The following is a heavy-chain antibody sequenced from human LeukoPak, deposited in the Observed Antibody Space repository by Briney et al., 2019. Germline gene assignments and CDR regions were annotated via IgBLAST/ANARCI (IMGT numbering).Heavy chain of an antibody. CDR1: GGSISSRSDY. J-gene: IGHJ6*03. Sequence: SETLSLTCTVSGGSISSRSDYWGWIRQTPGKGLEWIGNLDSSGSTYYNPSRKSRVTISVGTSKNQFSLNLRSVTAADTAIYFCSRSHDYGGLYFYYYMDVWGKGTTVTVSS. CDR3: SRSHDYGGLYFYYYMDV. D-gene: IGHD4-23*01. V-gene: IGHV4-39*01. CDR2: LDSSGST.